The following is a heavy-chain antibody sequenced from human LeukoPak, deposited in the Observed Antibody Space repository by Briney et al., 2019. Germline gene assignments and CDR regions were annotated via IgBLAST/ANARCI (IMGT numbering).Heavy chain of an antibody. CDR3: ARDYDILTGYYNGLALDY. Sequence: GGSLRLSCAASGFTFSSYGMHWVRQAPGKGLEWVAVIWYDGSNKYYADSAKGRFTISRDNSKNTLYLQMNSLRAEDTAVYYCARDYDILTGYYNGLALDYWGQGTLVTVSS. CDR1: GFTFSSYG. J-gene: IGHJ4*02. V-gene: IGHV3-33*01. CDR2: IWYDGSNK. D-gene: IGHD3-9*01.